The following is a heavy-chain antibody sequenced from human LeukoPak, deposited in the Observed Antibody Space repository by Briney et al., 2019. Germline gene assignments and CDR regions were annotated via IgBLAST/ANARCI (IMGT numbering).Heavy chain of an antibody. Sequence: ASVNVSCKASVGTFSSYAISWVRQAPGQGLEWMGWISAYNGNTNYAQKLQGRVTMTTDTSTSTAYMELRSLRSDDTAVYYCARGSLYDYVWGSYTTMGAFDIWGQGTMVTVSS. V-gene: IGHV1-18*01. CDR1: VGTFSSYA. D-gene: IGHD3-16*01. J-gene: IGHJ3*02. CDR3: ARGSLYDYVWGSYTTMGAFDI. CDR2: ISAYNGNT.